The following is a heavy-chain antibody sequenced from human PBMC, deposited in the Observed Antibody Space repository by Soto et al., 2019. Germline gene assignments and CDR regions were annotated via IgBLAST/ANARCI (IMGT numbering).Heavy chain of an antibody. D-gene: IGHD4-4*01. CDR3: AKDSNKYSSSLRGRYFDY. CDR1: GFPFSSYV. CDR2: ISGGGSNT. Sequence: GGSLRLSCAASGFPFSSYVMSWVRQAPGKGLEWVSGISGGGSNTFYADYVKGRFAISRDNSKNTLLLQMNSLGAEDTAVYYCAKDSNKYSSSLRGRYFDYWGQGIGVTVSS. J-gene: IGHJ4*02. V-gene: IGHV3-23*01.